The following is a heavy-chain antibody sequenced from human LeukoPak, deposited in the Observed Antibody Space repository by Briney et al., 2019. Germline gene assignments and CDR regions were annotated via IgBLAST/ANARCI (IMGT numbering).Heavy chain of an antibody. CDR2: INPSGGST. V-gene: IGHV1-46*03. Sequence: ASVKVSCKASGYTFTSYYMHWVRQAPGQGLEWMGIINPSGGSTSYAQKFQGRVTMTRDTSTSTVYMELSSLRSEDTAVYYCARDNVLLWFGELLPYYFDYWGQGTLVTVSS. D-gene: IGHD3-10*01. CDR1: GYTFTSYY. CDR3: ARDNVLLWFGELLPYYFDY. J-gene: IGHJ4*02.